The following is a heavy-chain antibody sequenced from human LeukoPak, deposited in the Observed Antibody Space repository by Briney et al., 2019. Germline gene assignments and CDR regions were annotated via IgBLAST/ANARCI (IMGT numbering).Heavy chain of an antibody. CDR2: IKSKTDGGTT. V-gene: IGHV3-15*01. CDR3: TTDSCSSTSCYENWFDP. J-gene: IGHJ5*02. Sequence: GGSLRLSCAASGFTFSNAWMSWVRQAPGKGLEWVGRIKSKTDGGTTDYAAPVKGRFTISRDDSKNTLYLQMNSLKTEDTAVYYCTTDSCSSTSCYENWFDPWGQGTLVTVSS. D-gene: IGHD2-2*01. CDR1: GFTFSNAW.